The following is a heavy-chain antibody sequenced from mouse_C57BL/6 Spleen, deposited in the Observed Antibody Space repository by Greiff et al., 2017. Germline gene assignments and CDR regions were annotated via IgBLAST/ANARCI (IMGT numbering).Heavy chain of an antibody. D-gene: IGHD2-5*01. J-gene: IGHJ4*01. V-gene: IGHV1-82*01. CDR2: IYPGDGDT. Sequence: VQLQQSGPELVKPGASVKISCKASGYAFSSSWMNWVKQRPGKGLEWIGRIYPGDGDTNYNGKFTGKATLTADKSSSTAYMQLSSLTSEDSAVYFCARMDSNYLYYYAMDYWGQGTSVTVSS. CDR1: GYAFSSSW. CDR3: ARMDSNYLYYYAMDY.